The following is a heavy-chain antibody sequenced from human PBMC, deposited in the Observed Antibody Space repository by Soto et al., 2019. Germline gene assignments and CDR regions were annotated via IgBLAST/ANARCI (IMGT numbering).Heavy chain of an antibody. Sequence: QVQLVESGGGVVQPGRSLRLSCAASGFTFSSYGMHWVRQAPGKGLEWVAVISYDGSNKYYADSVKGRFTISRDNSKNTLYLQMNSLRAEDTAVYYCAKSFHYYDSSGSTHFDPWGQGTLVTVSS. D-gene: IGHD3-22*01. CDR3: AKSFHYYDSSGSTHFDP. J-gene: IGHJ5*02. V-gene: IGHV3-30*18. CDR2: ISYDGSNK. CDR1: GFTFSSYG.